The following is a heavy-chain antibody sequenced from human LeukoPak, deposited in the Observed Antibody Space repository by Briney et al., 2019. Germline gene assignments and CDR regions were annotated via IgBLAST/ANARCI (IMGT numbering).Heavy chain of an antibody. V-gene: IGHV1-69*13. Sequence: SVKVSCKASGGTLSSYAISWVRQAPGQGLEWMGGVIPMFATANYAPKFQDRVTITADESTSTAYMELRSLRSEDTAVYHCARGLHGEYGYFGYWGQGTLVTVSS. CDR3: ARGLHGEYGYFGY. CDR2: VIPMFATA. CDR1: GGTLSSYA. J-gene: IGHJ4*02. D-gene: IGHD4-17*01.